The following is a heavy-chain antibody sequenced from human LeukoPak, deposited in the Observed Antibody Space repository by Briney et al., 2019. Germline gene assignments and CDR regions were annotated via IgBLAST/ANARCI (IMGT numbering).Heavy chain of an antibody. CDR2: ISAYDGNT. J-gene: IGHJ4*02. D-gene: IGHD4-23*01. CDR1: GYTFTSYC. CDR3: ARVVLRWAYYIDE. V-gene: IGHV1-18*01. Sequence: ASVKVSCNAAGYTFTSYCISWVRQAPGQGLEWMGWISAYDGNTNYAETLQGRVTITTDTSTSTAYMELRSLRSDDTAVYYCARVVLRWAYYIDEWGQG.